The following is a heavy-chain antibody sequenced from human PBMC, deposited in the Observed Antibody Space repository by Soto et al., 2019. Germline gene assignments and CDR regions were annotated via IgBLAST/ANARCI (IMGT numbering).Heavy chain of an antibody. D-gene: IGHD3-22*01. CDR3: ARPPNYYDSSGYYDY. V-gene: IGHV5-10-1*01. CDR1: GYRCTDYW. CDR2: IDPSDSYT. Sequence: GVGYRCTDYWGSRMRKKTGKGLEWMGRIDPSDSYTNYSPSFQGHVTISADKSVSTAYLQWSSLKASDTAMYYCARPPNYYDSSGYYDYWGQGTLLTVSS. J-gene: IGHJ4*02.